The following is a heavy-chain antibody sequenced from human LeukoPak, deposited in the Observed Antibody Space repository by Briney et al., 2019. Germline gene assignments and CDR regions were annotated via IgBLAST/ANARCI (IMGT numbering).Heavy chain of an antibody. V-gene: IGHV3-23*01. CDR3: AKRAARVVGYCTSTSCYGAFDI. D-gene: IGHD2-2*01. CDR1: GFTFSNYA. Sequence: GGSLRLSCAASGFTFSNYAMTWVRQSPGKGLEWVSGISPSGGSTYYADSVKGRFIISRDNSKNTVHLQMNSLRVEDTAVNYCAKRAARVVGYCTSTSCYGAFDIWGQGTMVTVSS. J-gene: IGHJ3*02. CDR2: ISPSGGST.